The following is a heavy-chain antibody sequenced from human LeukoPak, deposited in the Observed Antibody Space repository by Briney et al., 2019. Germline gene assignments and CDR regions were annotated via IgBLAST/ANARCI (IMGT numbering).Heavy chain of an antibody. V-gene: IGHV1-69*04. CDR2: IIPVLGIT. J-gene: IGHJ4*02. CDR1: GDTFSTNG. CDR3: ASPPTRIAAGGGGD. D-gene: IGHD6-13*01. Sequence: GASVKVSCKASGDTFSTNGISWVRQAPGQGLEWMGRIIPVLGITNYAQQFQGRVTITADTSTTTVYMELSSLRSEDTAVYYCASPPTRIAAGGGGDWGQGNPVNV.